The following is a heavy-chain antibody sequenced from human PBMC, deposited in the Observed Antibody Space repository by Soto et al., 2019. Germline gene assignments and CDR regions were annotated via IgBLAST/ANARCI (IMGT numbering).Heavy chain of an antibody. Sequence: QVQLQQWGAGLLKPSETLSLTCAVYGGSFSGYYWSWIRQPPGKGLEWIGEINHSGSTNYNPSLKSRVTISVDTSKNQFSLMLSSVTAADTAVYYCARGGRIAARSYFDYWGQGTLVTVSS. CDR2: INHSGST. V-gene: IGHV4-34*01. CDR3: ARGGRIAARSYFDY. CDR1: GGSFSGYY. D-gene: IGHD6-6*01. J-gene: IGHJ4*02.